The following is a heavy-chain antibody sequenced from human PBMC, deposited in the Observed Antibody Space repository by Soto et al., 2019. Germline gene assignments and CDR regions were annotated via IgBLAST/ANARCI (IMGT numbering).Heavy chain of an antibody. Sequence: PSETLSLTCTVSGGSISSGDYYWSWIRQPPGKGLEWIGYIYYSGSTYYNPSLKSRVTISVDTSKNQFSLKLSSVTAADTAVYYCASLGRGYYYGMDVWGQGTTVTVSS. D-gene: IGHD1-26*01. CDR2: IYYSGST. J-gene: IGHJ6*02. CDR1: GGSISSGDYY. CDR3: ASLGRGYYYGMDV. V-gene: IGHV4-30-4*01.